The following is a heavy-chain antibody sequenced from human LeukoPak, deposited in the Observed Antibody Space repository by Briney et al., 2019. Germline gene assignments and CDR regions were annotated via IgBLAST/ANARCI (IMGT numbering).Heavy chain of an antibody. Sequence: GGSLRLSCAASGFTFSSYGMNWVRQAPGKGLEWISYISSYSTTMYYADSVKGRFTISRDNTNNSLYLQLNGLRAEDTAVYYCAKRDSDYYYYFMDAWGKGTTVTVSS. D-gene: IGHD2-15*01. CDR3: AKRDSDYYYYFMDA. V-gene: IGHV3-48*04. CDR1: GFTFSSYG. J-gene: IGHJ6*03. CDR2: ISSYSTTM.